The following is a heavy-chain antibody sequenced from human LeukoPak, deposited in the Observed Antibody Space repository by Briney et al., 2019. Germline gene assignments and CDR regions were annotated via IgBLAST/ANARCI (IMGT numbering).Heavy chain of an antibody. J-gene: IGHJ6*03. CDR2: IKQDGSEK. CDR3: ARETYYDFWSGYGRGYYMDV. V-gene: IGHV3-7*01. Sequence: GGSLRLSCAASGFTFSSYWMSWVRQAPGKGLEWVANIKQDGSEKYCVDSVKGRFTISRDNAKNSLYLQMNSLRAEDTAVYYCARETYYDFWSGYGRGYYMDVWGKGTTVTVSS. D-gene: IGHD3-3*01. CDR1: GFTFSSYW.